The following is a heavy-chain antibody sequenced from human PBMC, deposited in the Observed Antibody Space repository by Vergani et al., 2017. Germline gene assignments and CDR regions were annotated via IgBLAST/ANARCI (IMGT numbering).Heavy chain of an antibody. CDR2: ISWNSGSI. CDR3: AREVGATDY. D-gene: IGHD1-26*01. J-gene: IGHJ4*02. V-gene: IGHV3-9*01. CDR1: GFTFDDYA. Sequence: EVQLVESGGGLVQPGRSLRLSCAASGFTFDDYAMHWVRQAPGKGLEWVSGISWNSGSIGYADSVKGRFTISRDNAKNSLYLQMNSLRAEDTALYHCAREVGATDYWGQGTLVTVSS.